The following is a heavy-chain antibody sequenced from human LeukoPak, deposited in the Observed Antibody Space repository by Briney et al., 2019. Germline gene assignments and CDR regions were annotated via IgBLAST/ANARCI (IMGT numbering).Heavy chain of an antibody. CDR3: AREYADTAMAFDY. V-gene: IGHV3-33*01. CDR2: IWYDGSNK. D-gene: IGHD5-18*01. J-gene: IGHJ4*02. CDR1: GFTFSSYG. Sequence: PGGSLRLSCAASGFTFSSYGMHWVRQAPGKGLEWVAVIWYDGSNKYYADSVKGRFTISRDNSKNTLYLQMNSLRAEDTAVYYCAREYADTAMAFDYWGQGTLVTVSS.